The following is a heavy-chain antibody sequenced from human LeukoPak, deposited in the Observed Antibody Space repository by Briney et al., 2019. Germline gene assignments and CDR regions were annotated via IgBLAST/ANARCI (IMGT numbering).Heavy chain of an antibody. CDR1: GYSFTSYW. CDR3: ARHIEMATTFDY. J-gene: IGHJ4*02. CDR2: VYPHDSDT. Sequence: GESLKISCKGSGYSFTSYWIGWVRQMPGKGLEWMGIVYPHDSDTKYSPSFQGQVTISVDKSLSTAYLQWSGLKASDTAMYYCARHIEMATTFDYWGQGTLVTVSS. V-gene: IGHV5-51*01. D-gene: IGHD5-24*01.